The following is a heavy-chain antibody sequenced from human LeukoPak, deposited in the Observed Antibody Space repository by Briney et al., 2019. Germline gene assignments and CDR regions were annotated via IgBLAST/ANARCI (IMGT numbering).Heavy chain of an antibody. CDR3: ARVPQYSSGWLSFDY. CDR1: GGTFSSYA. V-gene: IGHV1-69*06. Sequence: SVTVSCKASGGTFSSYAISWVRQAPGQGLEWMGGIIPIFGTANYAQKFQGRVTITADKSTSTAYMELSSLRSEDTAVYYCARVPQYSSGWLSFDYWGQGTLVTVSP. J-gene: IGHJ4*02. D-gene: IGHD6-19*01. CDR2: IIPIFGTA.